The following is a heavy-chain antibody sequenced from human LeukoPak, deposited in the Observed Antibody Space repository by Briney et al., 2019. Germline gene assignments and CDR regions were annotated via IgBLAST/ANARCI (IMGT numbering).Heavy chain of an antibody. CDR2: ISGYNGNT. D-gene: IGHD4-17*01. CDR3: ATVEPQMTTVTYYYYYMDV. Sequence: ASVKVSCKASGYTFTSYYMHWVRQAPGQGLEWMGWISGYNGNTNYAQQKLQGRVTMTTDTSTSTAYMELRSLRSEDTAVYYCATVEPQMTTVTYYYYYMDVWGKGTTVTVSS. J-gene: IGHJ6*03. CDR1: GYTFTSYY. V-gene: IGHV1-18*04.